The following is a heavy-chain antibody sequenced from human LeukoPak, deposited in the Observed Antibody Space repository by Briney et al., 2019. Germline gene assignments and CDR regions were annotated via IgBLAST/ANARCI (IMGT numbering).Heavy chain of an antibody. CDR1: GFTFSSYA. CDR3: AKGPAPPAYYYGSGSYYHTLLDY. Sequence: PGGSLRLSCAASGFTFSSYAMSWVRQAPGKGLEWVSAISGSGGSTYYADSVKGRFTISRDNSKNTLYLQTNSLRAEDTAVYYCAKGPAPPAYYYGSGSYYHTLLDYWGQGTLVTVSS. V-gene: IGHV3-23*01. J-gene: IGHJ4*02. CDR2: ISGSGGST. D-gene: IGHD3-10*01.